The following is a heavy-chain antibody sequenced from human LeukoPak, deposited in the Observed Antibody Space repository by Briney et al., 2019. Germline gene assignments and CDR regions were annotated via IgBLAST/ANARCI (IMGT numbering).Heavy chain of an antibody. CDR3: ARGSVDSSSWYDDYYYYYYMDV. V-gene: IGHV3-72*01. J-gene: IGHJ6*03. Sequence: GGSLRLSCAASGFTFSDHYMDWVRQAPGKGLEWVGRTRNKAKSYTTEYAASVKGRFTISRDDSKNSLYLQMNSLKTEDTAVYYCARGSVDSSSWYDDYYYYYYMDVWGKGTTVTVSS. D-gene: IGHD6-13*01. CDR2: TRNKAKSYTT. CDR1: GFTFSDHY.